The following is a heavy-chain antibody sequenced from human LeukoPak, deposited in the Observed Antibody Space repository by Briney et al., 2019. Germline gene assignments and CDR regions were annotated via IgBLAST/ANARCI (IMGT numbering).Heavy chain of an antibody. J-gene: IGHJ5*02. CDR1: GYSFTNYW. Sequence: TGESLKISCKGSGYSFTNYWIGWVRQMPGKGLEWMGIIYPGDSDTRYSPSFQGQVTISADKSISTAYLQWSSLKASDTAMYYCARLGDSSGYSEMSWFDPWGQGTLVTVSS. D-gene: IGHD3-22*01. CDR3: ARLGDSSGYSEMSWFDP. V-gene: IGHV5-51*01. CDR2: IYPGDSDT.